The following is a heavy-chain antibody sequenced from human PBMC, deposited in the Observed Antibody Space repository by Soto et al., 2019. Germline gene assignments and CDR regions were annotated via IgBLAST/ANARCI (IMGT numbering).Heavy chain of an antibody. Sequence: SETLSLTCTVSGGSISSSSYYWGWIRQPPGKGLEWIGSIYYSGSTYYNPSLKSRVTISVGTSKNQFSLKLSSVTAADTAVYYCARSDCGGDCSPTYYYYGMDVWGQGTTVT. CDR2: IYYSGST. V-gene: IGHV4-39*01. CDR1: GGSISSSSYY. D-gene: IGHD2-21*02. CDR3: ARSDCGGDCSPTYYYYGMDV. J-gene: IGHJ6*02.